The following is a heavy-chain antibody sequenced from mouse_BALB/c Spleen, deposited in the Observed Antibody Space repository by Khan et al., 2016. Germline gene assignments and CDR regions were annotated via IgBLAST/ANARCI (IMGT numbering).Heavy chain of an antibody. D-gene: IGHD1-2*01. J-gene: IGHJ3*01. CDR1: GDSITSGH. V-gene: IGHV3-8*02. Sequence: EVQLQESGPSLAKPSQTLSLTCSVSGDSITSGHWNWIRKFPGNKFDFMGYISHSGDSYYNPSLKSRISIIRDTSKNQYYLQLNSVTTEDTATYYCATCDYYGSAFAYWGQGTLVTVSA. CDR2: ISHSGDS. CDR3: ATCDYYGSAFAY.